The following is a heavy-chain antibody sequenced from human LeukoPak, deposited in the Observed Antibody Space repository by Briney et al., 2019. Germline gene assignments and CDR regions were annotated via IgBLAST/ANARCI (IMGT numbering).Heavy chain of an antibody. CDR1: GYTFTGYY. V-gene: IGHV1-2*02. CDR3: ASLPTYSQWAVAGLFDY. Sequence: ASVKVSCKASGYTFTGYYMHWVRQAPGQGLEWMGWINPNSGGTNYAQKLQGRVTMTRDTSISTAYMELSRLRSDDTAVYYCASLPTYSQWAVAGLFDYWGQGTLVTVSS. J-gene: IGHJ4*02. CDR2: INPNSGGT. D-gene: IGHD6-19*01.